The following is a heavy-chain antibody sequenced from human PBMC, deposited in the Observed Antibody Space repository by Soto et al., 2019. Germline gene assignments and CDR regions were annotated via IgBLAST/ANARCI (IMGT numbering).Heavy chain of an antibody. V-gene: IGHV4-4*02. D-gene: IGHD3-10*01. J-gene: IGHJ4*02. Sequence: SETLSLTCAVSGGSISSSNWWSWVRQPPGKGLEWIGEIYHSGSTNYNPSLESRVTISVDKSKNQFSLKLSSVTAADTAVYYCATAMVRTAFDYWGQGTLVTVSS. CDR2: IYHSGST. CDR1: GGSISSSNW. CDR3: ATAMVRTAFDY.